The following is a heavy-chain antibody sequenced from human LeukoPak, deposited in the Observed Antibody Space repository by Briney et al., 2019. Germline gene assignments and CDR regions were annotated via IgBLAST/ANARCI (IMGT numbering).Heavy chain of an antibody. J-gene: IGHJ6*02. CDR2: IHSSGGT. CDR1: GGSISYF. CDR3: ARGRNGPGADYYYGMDV. V-gene: IGHV4-4*07. Sequence: PSETLSLTCTVSGGSISYFWTWIRQSAGKGLEWIGRIHSSGGTNYNPSLRSRVTMSVDTSKNQFSLKLTSVTAADTAIYYCARGRNGPGADYYYGMDVWGQGTTVTVSS. D-gene: IGHD3-10*01.